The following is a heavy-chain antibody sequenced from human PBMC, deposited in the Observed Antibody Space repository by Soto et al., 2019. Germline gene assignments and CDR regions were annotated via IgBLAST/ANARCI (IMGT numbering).Heavy chain of an antibody. CDR3: ASTMVRGVTVRYFDY. CDR2: IYYSGST. D-gene: IGHD3-10*01. J-gene: IGHJ4*02. V-gene: IGHV4-31*03. CDR1: GGSISSGGYY. Sequence: SETLSLTCTVSGGSISSGGYYWSWIRQHPGKGLEWIGYIYYSGSTYYNPSLKSRVTISVDTSKNQFSLKLSSVTAADTAVYYCASTMVRGVTVRYFDYWGQGTLVTVSS.